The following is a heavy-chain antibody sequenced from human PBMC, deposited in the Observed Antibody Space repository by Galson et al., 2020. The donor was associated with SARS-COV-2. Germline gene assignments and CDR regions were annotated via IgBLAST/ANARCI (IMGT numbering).Heavy chain of an antibody. J-gene: IGHJ4*02. CDR2: ISNSGDTR. CDR1: GFTFSSFE. CDR3: ARDLAGNWNDR. V-gene: IGHV3-48*03. Sequence: GGSLRLSCAASGFTFSSFEMNWVRQAPGKGLEWISYISNSGDTRYYADSVEGRFTISRDKAKNSLYLQMNSLRAEDTAVYYYARDLAGNWNDRWGQGTLVTVSS. D-gene: IGHD1-1*01.